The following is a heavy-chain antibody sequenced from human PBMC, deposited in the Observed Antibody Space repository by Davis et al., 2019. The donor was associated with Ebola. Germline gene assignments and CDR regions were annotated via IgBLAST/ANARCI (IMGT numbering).Heavy chain of an antibody. CDR1: GDSVSSNSAA. Sequence: MPSETLSLTCAISGDSVSSNSAAWNWIRQSPSRGLEWLGRTYYRSKWYNDYAVSVKSRITINPATSKNQFSLQLNSVTPEDTAVYYCARGGCSGGSCYYYYYYGMDVWGQGTTVTVSS. CDR2: TYYRSKWYN. CDR3: ARGGCSGGSCYYYYYYGMDV. J-gene: IGHJ6*02. D-gene: IGHD2-15*01. V-gene: IGHV6-1*01.